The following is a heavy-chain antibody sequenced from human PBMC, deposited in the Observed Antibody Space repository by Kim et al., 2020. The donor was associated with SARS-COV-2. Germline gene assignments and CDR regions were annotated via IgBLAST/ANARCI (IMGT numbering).Heavy chain of an antibody. J-gene: IGHJ3*02. CDR2: INAGNGNT. Sequence: ASVKVSCKASGYTFTSYAMHWVRQAPGQRLEWMGWINAGNGNTKYSQKFQGRVTITRDTSASTAYMELSSLRSEDTAVYYCARVITMVRGVMGAFDIWGQGTMVTVSS. CDR3: ARVITMVRGVMGAFDI. CDR1: GYTFTSYA. V-gene: IGHV1-3*01. D-gene: IGHD3-10*01.